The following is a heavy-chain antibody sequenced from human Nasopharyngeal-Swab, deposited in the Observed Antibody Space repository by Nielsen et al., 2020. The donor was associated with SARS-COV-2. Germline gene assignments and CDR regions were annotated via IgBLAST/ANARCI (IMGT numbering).Heavy chain of an antibody. D-gene: IGHD3-3*01. CDR3: AREGFEWLLYHLDRFHPFDY. Sequence: AAVKVSCKASGYTFTSYYMHWVRQAPGQGLEGMGIINPSGGSTSYAQKFQGRVTMTRDTSTSTVYMELSSLRSEDTAVYYCAREGFEWLLYHLDRFHPFDYWGQGTLVTVSS. V-gene: IGHV1-46*01. CDR2: INPSGGST. CDR1: GYTFTSYY. J-gene: IGHJ4*02.